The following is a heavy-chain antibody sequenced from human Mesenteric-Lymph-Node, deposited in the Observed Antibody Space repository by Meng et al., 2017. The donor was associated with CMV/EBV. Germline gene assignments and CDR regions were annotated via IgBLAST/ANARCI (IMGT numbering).Heavy chain of an antibody. D-gene: IGHD5-18*01. CDR3: AKDGYSYGYYFDS. V-gene: IGHV3-23*01. CDR2: ISGSGDST. Sequence: GGSLRLSCAASGFTFNEFAMNWVLQAPGKGLEWVSVISGSGDSTHYADSVKGRLTISRDNSKNILYLQMNSLTAEDTAIYYCAKDGYSYGYYFDSWGQGTLVTVSS. J-gene: IGHJ4*02. CDR1: GFTFNEFA.